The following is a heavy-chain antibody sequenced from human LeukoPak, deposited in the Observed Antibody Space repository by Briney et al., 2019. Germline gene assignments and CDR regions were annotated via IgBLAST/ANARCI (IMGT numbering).Heavy chain of an antibody. V-gene: IGHV4-4*07. CDR1: GGSISSYY. D-gene: IGHD1-26*01. CDR3: ATQFGELPDAFDI. J-gene: IGHJ3*02. CDR2: IYTSGST. Sequence: PSETLSLTCTVSGGSISSYYWSWIRQPAGKGLEWIGRIYTSGSTNYNPSLKSRVTLSVDTSKNQFSLKLSSVTAADTAVYYCATQFGELPDAFDIWGQGTMVTVSS.